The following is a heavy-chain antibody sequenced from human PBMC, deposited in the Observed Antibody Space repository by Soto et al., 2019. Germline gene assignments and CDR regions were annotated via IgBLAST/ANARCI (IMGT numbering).Heavy chain of an antibody. Sequence: PGGSLRLSCAASGFTFRSYAMSWVRQAPGKGLEWVSAISGSGGSTSYAQKFQGRVTMTRDTSTSTVYMELSSLRSEDTAVYYCASARYCSGGSCYSTSDDYWGQGTLVTVSS. CDR2: ISGSGGST. J-gene: IGHJ4*02. V-gene: IGHV3-23*01. CDR1: GFTFRSYA. CDR3: ASARYCSGGSCYSTSDDY. D-gene: IGHD2-15*01.